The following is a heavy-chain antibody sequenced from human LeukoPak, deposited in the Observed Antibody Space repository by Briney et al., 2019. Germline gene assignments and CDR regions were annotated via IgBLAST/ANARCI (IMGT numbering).Heavy chain of an antibody. CDR2: ISGSGGST. V-gene: IGHV3-23*01. CDR1: GFTFSSYA. J-gene: IGHJ4*02. CDR3: ARDSAWAFDS. Sequence: GGSLRLSCAASGFTFSSYAMSWVRQAPGKGLEWVSAISGSGGSTYYADSVKGRFTISRDNAKNPLFLQMNSLRAEDTAVYFCARDSAWAFDSWGQGALVTVSS. D-gene: IGHD6-19*01.